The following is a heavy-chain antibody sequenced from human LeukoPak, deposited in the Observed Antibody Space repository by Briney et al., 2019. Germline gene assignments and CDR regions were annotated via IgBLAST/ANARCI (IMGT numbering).Heavy chain of an antibody. D-gene: IGHD6-19*01. Sequence: GGSLRLSCAASGFTFTSFWMSWVRQAPGKGLEWVANIKQDGSEKYYVDPVKGRFTISRDNAKNSLYLQMNSLRAEDTAVYYCARDTSGGWYGLIDYWGQGTPVTVSS. CDR3: ARDTSGGWYGLIDY. V-gene: IGHV3-7*01. J-gene: IGHJ4*02. CDR1: GFTFTSFW. CDR2: IKQDGSEK.